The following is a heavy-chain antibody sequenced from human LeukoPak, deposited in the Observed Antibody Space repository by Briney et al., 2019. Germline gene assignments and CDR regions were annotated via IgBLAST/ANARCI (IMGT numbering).Heavy chain of an antibody. D-gene: IGHD3-10*01. CDR3: AKDLGPQTRITMVRGVTPYGMDV. CDR2: ISGSGGST. Sequence: GGSLRLSCAASGFTFSSYAMSWVRQAPGKGLEWVSAISGSGGSTYYADSVKGRFTISRDNSKNTLYLQMNSLRAEDTAVYYCAKDLGPQTRITMVRGVTPYGMDVWGQGTTVTVSS. V-gene: IGHV3-23*01. J-gene: IGHJ6*02. CDR1: GFTFSSYA.